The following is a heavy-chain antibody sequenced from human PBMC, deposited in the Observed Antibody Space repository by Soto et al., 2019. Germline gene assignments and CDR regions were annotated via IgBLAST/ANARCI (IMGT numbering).Heavy chain of an antibody. CDR1: NFTFGVYT. J-gene: IGHJ4*02. CDR2: ISSGSTYL. CDR3: AREGGRGYSYGYDY. Sequence: PGGSLRLSCAAYNFTFGVYTLNWVRQTPGRGLEWVASISSGSTYLYYADSVRGRFTISRDNAKNSLFLQMNSLRPEDTAVYFCAREGGRGYSYGYDYWGQGTLVTAPQ. V-gene: IGHV3-21*01. D-gene: IGHD5-18*01.